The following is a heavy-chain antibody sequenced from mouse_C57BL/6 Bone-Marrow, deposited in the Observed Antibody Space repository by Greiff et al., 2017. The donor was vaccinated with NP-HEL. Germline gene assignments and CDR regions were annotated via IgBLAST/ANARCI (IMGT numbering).Heavy chain of an antibody. CDR2: IRNKAIGYTT. CDR1: GFTFTDYY. V-gene: IGHV7-3*01. CDR3: ASSPYYYGSSFYWYFDV. J-gene: IGHJ1*03. D-gene: IGHD1-1*01. Sequence: EVHLVESGGGLVQPGGSLSLSCAASGFTFTDYYMSWVRQPPGKALEWLGFIRNKAIGYTTEYSASVKGRFTISSDNSQSILYLQMNALRAEDSATYYCASSPYYYGSSFYWYFDVWGTGTTVTVSS.